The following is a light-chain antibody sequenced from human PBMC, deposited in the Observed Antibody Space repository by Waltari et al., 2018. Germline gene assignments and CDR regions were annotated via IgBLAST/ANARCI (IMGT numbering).Light chain of an antibody. V-gene: IGLV4-69*01. J-gene: IGLJ3*02. CDR3: QTWGTGVRV. Sequence: QLVLTQSPAASASLGATIKLTCTLSSDHSTFAIAWHQQQPPKGPRFLMKVTSDGSHMRGDGIPDRFSGSSSGGERYLTISSLQSDDEADYYCQTWGTGVRVFGGGTKLTVL. CDR2: VTSDGSH. CDR1: SDHSTFA.